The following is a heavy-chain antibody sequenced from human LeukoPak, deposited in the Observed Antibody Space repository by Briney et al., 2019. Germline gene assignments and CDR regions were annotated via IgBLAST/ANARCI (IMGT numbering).Heavy chain of an antibody. CDR1: GGAITNYY. V-gene: IGHV4-59*01. CDR2: IYYTGST. D-gene: IGHD3-3*01. J-gene: IGHJ3*02. CDR3: ARDRPQLRFLEWTDAFDI. Sequence: PSETLSLTCGVSGGAITNYYWNWIRQAPGKGLEWLGYIYYTGSTTYNPSVKSRITISLDTSKKQISLKLRSVTAADTAVYYCARDRPQLRFLEWTDAFDIWGQGTMVTVSS.